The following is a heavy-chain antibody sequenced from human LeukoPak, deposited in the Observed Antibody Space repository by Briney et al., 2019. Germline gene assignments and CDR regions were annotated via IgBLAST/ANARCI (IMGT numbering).Heavy chain of an antibody. D-gene: IGHD6-13*01. J-gene: IGHJ4*02. CDR3: AKGISRAAAGTGYVDY. Sequence: PGGSLRLSCAASGFTFSSYAMSWVRQAPGKGLEWVSAISGSGGSTYYADPVKGRFTISRDNSKNTLYLQMNSLRAEDTAVYYCAKGISRAAAGTGYVDYWGQGTLVTVSS. CDR2: ISGSGGST. CDR1: GFTFSSYA. V-gene: IGHV3-23*01.